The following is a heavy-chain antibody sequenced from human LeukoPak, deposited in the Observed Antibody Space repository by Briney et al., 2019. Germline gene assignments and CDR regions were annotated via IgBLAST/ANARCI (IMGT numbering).Heavy chain of an antibody. CDR1: GFTFSSYV. D-gene: IGHD7-27*01. CDR2: IWYDGFNK. Sequence: GRSLRLSCAASGFTFSSYVMHWVRQAPGKGLEWVAVIWYDGFNKYYADSVKGRFTISRDNSKNTPYLQMNSLRAEDTAVYYCARDLGNWGWNDFWGQGTLVTVSS. V-gene: IGHV3-33*01. CDR3: ARDLGNWGWNDF. J-gene: IGHJ4*02.